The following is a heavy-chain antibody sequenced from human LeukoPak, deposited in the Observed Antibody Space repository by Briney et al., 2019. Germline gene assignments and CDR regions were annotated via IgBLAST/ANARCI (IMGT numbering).Heavy chain of an antibody. CDR1: RDTPTGYF. CDR3: ASAVQNASMVRGVIIRPSYYYYMDV. D-gene: IGHD3-10*01. CDR2: INPHSGGT. V-gene: IGHV1-2*02. Sequence: ASVKVSFMAPRDTPTGYFPCSVPQAPGQGLWWMGWINPHSGGTNYAQKFQGRVTMTGDTSISTAYMELGRLRSDDTVVKYCASAVQNASMVRGVIIRPSYYYYMDVWGKGTTATVSS. J-gene: IGHJ6*03.